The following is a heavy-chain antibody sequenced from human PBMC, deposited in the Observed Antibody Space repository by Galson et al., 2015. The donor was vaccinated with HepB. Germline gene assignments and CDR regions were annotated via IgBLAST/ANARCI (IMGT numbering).Heavy chain of an antibody. CDR3: AKGLGSYFHDAFDI. V-gene: IGHV3-30*18. CDR2: ISYDGSNK. Sequence: SLRLSCAASGFTFSSYGMHWVRQAPGKGLEWVAVISYDGSNKYYADSVKGRFTISRDNSKNTLYLQMNSLRAEDTAVYYCAKGLGSYFHDAFDIWGQGTMVTVSS. CDR1: GFTFSSYG. J-gene: IGHJ3*02. D-gene: IGHD1-26*01.